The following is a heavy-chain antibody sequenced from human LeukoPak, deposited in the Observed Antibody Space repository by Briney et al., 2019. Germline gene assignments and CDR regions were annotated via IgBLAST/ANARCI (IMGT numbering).Heavy chain of an antibody. CDR1: GYSISSNHW. Sequence: SETLSLTCAVSGYSISSNHWWGWIRQPPGKGLEWIGYIFNAGSTYYNPSLKSRVTMSVDTSKNQFSLRLSSVTAVDTAVYYCARIGPILGAAWVDYWGQGTLVSVSS. J-gene: IGHJ4*02. V-gene: IGHV4-28*01. CDR2: IFNAGST. D-gene: IGHD3-3*02. CDR3: ARIGPILGAAWVDY.